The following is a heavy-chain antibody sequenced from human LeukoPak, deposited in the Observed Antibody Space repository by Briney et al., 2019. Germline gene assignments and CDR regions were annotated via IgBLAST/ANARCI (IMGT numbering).Heavy chain of an antibody. J-gene: IGHJ4*02. CDR2: ISSNGGST. D-gene: IGHD6-19*01. CDR1: GFTFSSYA. Sequence: GGSLRLSCSASGFTFSSYAMHWVHQAPGKGLEYVSAISSNGGSTYYADSVKGRFTISRDNSKNTLYLQMSCLRAEDTAVYYCVKVGSGRPFDYWGQGTLVTVSS. V-gene: IGHV3-64D*06. CDR3: VKVGSGRPFDY.